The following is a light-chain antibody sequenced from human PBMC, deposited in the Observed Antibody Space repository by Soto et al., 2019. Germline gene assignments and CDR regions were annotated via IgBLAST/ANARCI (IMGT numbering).Light chain of an antibody. CDR1: QAFNNY. J-gene: IGKJ5*01. CDR2: AAS. Sequence: AIRMTQSPSSFSASTGDRVTITCRASQAFNNYLAWYQQKPGKAPKLLIYAASTLQSGVPSRFSGSGSGTDFTLTINSLQSEDFATYYCQQYYSYPITFGQGTRLEIK. V-gene: IGKV1-8*01. CDR3: QQYYSYPIT.